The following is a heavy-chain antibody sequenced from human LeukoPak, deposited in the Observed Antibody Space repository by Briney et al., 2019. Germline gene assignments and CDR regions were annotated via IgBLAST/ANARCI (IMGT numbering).Heavy chain of an antibody. CDR2: IYYSGST. CDR3: ATVVRDDILTGYYIDH. CDR1: GGSISSYY. V-gene: IGHV4-59*01. J-gene: IGHJ4*02. D-gene: IGHD3-9*01. Sequence: PSETLSLTCTVSGGSISSYYWSWIRQPPGKGLEWIGYIYYSGSTKYNPSFKSRVTISVDTSKNQFSLKLTSVTAADTAVYYCATVVRDDILTGYYIDHWGQGTLVTVSS.